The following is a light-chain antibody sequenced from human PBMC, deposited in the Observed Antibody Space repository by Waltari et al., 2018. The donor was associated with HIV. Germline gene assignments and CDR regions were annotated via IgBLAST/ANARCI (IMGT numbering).Light chain of an antibody. V-gene: IGKV3-20*01. J-gene: IGKJ4*01. CDR2: GAS. Sequence: EIVLTQSPGTLSVSPGERATLSCRASQTISNNYLPWYPQKPGQDPRLLIAGASTRATGIPDRFSGSGSGTHITLTITRLEPEDSAVYFCQQYSLTPLSFGGGTKVEFK. CDR1: QTISNNY. CDR3: QQYSLTPLS.